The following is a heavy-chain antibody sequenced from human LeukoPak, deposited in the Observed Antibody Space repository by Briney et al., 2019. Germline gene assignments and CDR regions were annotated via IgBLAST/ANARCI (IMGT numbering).Heavy chain of an antibody. CDR3: AKETTVTTPVFDY. V-gene: IGHV3-30*18. CDR1: GFTFSSYW. J-gene: IGHJ4*02. D-gene: IGHD4-17*01. Sequence: PGGSLRLSCAASGFTFSSYWMHWVRQAPGKGLEWVAVISYDGSNKYYADSVKGRFTISRDNSKNTLYLQMNSLRAEDTAVYYCAKETTVTTPVFDYWGQGTLVTVSS. CDR2: ISYDGSNK.